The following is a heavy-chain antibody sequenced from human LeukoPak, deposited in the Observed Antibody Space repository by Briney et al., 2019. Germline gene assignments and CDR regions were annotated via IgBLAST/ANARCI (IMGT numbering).Heavy chain of an antibody. D-gene: IGHD5-18*01. V-gene: IGHV3-30*03. Sequence: GGSLRLSCAASGFTFSSHDMHWVRQAPGKGLEWVAIISYDGGKKDYADSVKGRFTISRDNSKNTLYLQMNSLRAEDTAVYYCARARSSYGYGDAFDIWGQGTMVTVSS. J-gene: IGHJ3*02. CDR1: GFTFSSHD. CDR2: ISYDGGKK. CDR3: ARARSSYGYGDAFDI.